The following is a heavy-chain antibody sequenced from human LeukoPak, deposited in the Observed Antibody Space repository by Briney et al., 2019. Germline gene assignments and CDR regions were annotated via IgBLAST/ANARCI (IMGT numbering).Heavy chain of an antibody. CDR3: AKGGYGSGSYPY. V-gene: IGHV3-23*01. CDR2: ISGSGGST. J-gene: IGHJ4*02. D-gene: IGHD3-10*01. CDR1: GFTFSSYA. Sequence: GPLRLSCAASGFTFSSYAMSWVRQAPGKGLEWVSAISGSGGSTYYADSVKGRFTISRDNSKNTLYLQMNSLRAEDTAVYYCAKGGYGSGSYPYWGQGTLVTVSS.